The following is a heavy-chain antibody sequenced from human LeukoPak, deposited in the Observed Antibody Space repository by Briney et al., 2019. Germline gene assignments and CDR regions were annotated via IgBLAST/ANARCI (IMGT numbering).Heavy chain of an antibody. CDR2: IRSKAYGGTT. Sequence: GGSLRLSCTASGFTFGDYAMSWVRQAPGKGLEWVGFIRSKAYGGTTEYAASVKGRFTISRDDSKSIAYLQMNSLKTEDTAVYYCTRGKMGVISNYFDYWGQGTLVTVSS. CDR1: GFTFGDYA. D-gene: IGHD3-16*02. V-gene: IGHV3-49*04. CDR3: TRGKMGVISNYFDY. J-gene: IGHJ4*02.